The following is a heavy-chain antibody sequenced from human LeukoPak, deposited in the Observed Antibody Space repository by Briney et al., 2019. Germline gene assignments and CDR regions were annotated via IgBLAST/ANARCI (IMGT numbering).Heavy chain of an antibody. CDR3: ARGHWNYDY. Sequence: GGSLRLSCAASGFTFSSYAMTWVRQAPGKGLEWVSAFSATDGSAQYAESVEGRFTISRDNSKNTLFLQMNSLGAEDTAVYYCARGHWNYDYWGQGTLVTVSS. CDR2: FSATDGSA. CDR1: GFTFSSYA. V-gene: IGHV3-23*01. D-gene: IGHD1-7*01. J-gene: IGHJ4*02.